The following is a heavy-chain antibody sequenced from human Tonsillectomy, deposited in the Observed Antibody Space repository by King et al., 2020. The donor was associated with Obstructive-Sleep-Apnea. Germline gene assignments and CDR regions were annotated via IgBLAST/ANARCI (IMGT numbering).Heavy chain of an antibody. Sequence: KLQESGPGLVKPSETLSLTCTVSGGSISSYYWSWIRQRPGQGLEWIGYIYYSGSTNYNPSLKSRVTISVDTSKNQFSLKLSSVTAADTAVYYCARLQDYYDSSGPTFDYWGQGTLVTVSS. J-gene: IGHJ4*02. D-gene: IGHD3-22*01. V-gene: IGHV4-59*01. CDR3: ARLQDYYDSSGPTFDY. CDR1: GGSISSYY. CDR2: IYYSGST.